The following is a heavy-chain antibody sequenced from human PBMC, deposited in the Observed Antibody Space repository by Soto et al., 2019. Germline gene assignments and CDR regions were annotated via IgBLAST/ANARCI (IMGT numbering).Heavy chain of an antibody. D-gene: IGHD6-13*01. V-gene: IGHV4-59*08. Sequence: ASETLSLTCSVSGGSISSSYWSWIRQPPGKGLEWIAYINYSGNTNYNPSLKSRVTISVDTSKNQFSLKLSSVTAADTAVYYCARGHRNSWSHYDLDYWGQGTLVTVSS. CDR2: INYSGNT. CDR1: GGSISSSY. J-gene: IGHJ4*02. CDR3: ARGHRNSWSHYDLDY.